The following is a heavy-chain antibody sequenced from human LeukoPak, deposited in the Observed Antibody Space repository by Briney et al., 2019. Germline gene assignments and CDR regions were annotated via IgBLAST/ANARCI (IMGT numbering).Heavy chain of an antibody. V-gene: IGHV4-39*01. CDR1: GGSISSSGYY. J-gene: IGHJ4*02. CDR2: IYYSGSS. D-gene: IGHD2-21*01. Sequence: SETLSLTCTVSGGSISSSGYYWGWIRQPPGKGLEWIGSIYYSGSSYYNPSLKSRVTISVDTSRNQFSLKLSSVTAADTAVYYSARHVRIVVVIAIFDYWGQGTLVTVSS. CDR3: ARHVRIVVVIAIFDY.